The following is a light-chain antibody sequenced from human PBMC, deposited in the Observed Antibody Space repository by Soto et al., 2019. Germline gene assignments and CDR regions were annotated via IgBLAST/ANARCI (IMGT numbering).Light chain of an antibody. CDR3: ATWDGSLSVGV. Sequence: QCVLTQPPSVSAAPEQKVTISCSGGSSNLGINFVSWYQQFPGGVPKRLIYENNKRPSGIPDRFSGAKSGTSATLDITGLQAGDEADYYCATWDGSLSVGVFGGGTKVTVL. CDR1: SSNLGINF. CDR2: ENN. V-gene: IGLV1-51*02. J-gene: IGLJ1*01.